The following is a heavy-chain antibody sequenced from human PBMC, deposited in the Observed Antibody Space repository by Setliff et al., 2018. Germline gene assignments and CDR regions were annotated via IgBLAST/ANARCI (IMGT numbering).Heavy chain of an antibody. D-gene: IGHD3-22*01. J-gene: IGHJ4*02. V-gene: IGHV4-61*02. CDR3: ARGTFDTSGYFPYPIGY. CDR2: IYTDGST. Sequence: SETLSLTCTVSGDSISRAKYYWSWIRQSAGKGLECLGRIYTDGSTKYNPSLNSRVTLLIDTAKNQISLNLSSVTAADTAVYYCARGTFDTSGYFPYPIGYWGQGTLVTVSS. CDR1: GDSISRAKYY.